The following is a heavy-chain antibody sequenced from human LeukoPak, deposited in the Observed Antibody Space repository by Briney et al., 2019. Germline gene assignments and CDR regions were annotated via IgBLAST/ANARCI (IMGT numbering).Heavy chain of an antibody. CDR3: ARRIVGVIDAFDY. V-gene: IGHV4-39*01. Sequence: PSETLSLTCTVSGGSISSPISYWVWLPQPPGKGLEWIATVLHSGATFYRPSLEGRLTISIDTSPNQFSLKMTSMTAADTAVYYCARRIVGVIDAFDYWGQGALVTVSS. CDR1: GGSISSPISY. CDR2: VLHSGAT. D-gene: IGHD1-26*01. J-gene: IGHJ4*02.